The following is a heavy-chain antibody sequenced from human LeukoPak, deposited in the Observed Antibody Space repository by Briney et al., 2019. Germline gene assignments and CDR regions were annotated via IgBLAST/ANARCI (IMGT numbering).Heavy chain of an antibody. D-gene: IGHD3-3*01. CDR1: GGSISSGGYY. V-gene: IGHV4-61*02. Sequence: SQTLSLTCTVSGGSISSGGYYWSWIRQPPGKGLEWIGRIYTSGSTNYNPSLKSRVTISVDTSKNQFSLKLSSVTAADTAVYYCARVRFLEWWFDPWGQGTLVTVSS. J-gene: IGHJ5*02. CDR3: ARVRFLEWWFDP. CDR2: IYTSGST.